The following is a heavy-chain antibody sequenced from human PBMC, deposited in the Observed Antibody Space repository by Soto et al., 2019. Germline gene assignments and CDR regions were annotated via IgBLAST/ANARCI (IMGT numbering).Heavy chain of an antibody. CDR1: GGSINSGDYY. J-gene: IGHJ6*02. D-gene: IGHD3-10*01. V-gene: IGHV4-30-4*01. Sequence: SETLSLTCTVSGGSINSGDYYWTWVRQPPGKGLEWIGNIFHSGSTYYTPSLQSRVTISLDTSKNHFSLKLSSVAPADTAVYYCARDRYYGSGTYYNFYSGMDVWGQGTTVTVSS. CDR2: IFHSGST. CDR3: ARDRYYGSGTYYNFYSGMDV.